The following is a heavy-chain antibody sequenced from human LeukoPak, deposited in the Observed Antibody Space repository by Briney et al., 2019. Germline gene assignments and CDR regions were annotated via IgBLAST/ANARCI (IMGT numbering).Heavy chain of an antibody. V-gene: IGHV3-23*01. Sequence: GGSLRLSCAASGFTFSTYAMSWVRQAPGKGLEWVSDITRSGGNTYYADAVKGRFSISRDNPKNTLYLQMNNLRAEDTAVYYCASRGGYCSGGSCYFWYFQHWGQGTLVTVSS. CDR2: ITRSGGNT. CDR3: ASRGGYCSGGSCYFWYFQH. J-gene: IGHJ1*01. D-gene: IGHD2-15*01. CDR1: GFTFSTYA.